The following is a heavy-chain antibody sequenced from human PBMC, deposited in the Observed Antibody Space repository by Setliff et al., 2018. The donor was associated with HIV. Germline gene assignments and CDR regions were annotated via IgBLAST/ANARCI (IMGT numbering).Heavy chain of an antibody. J-gene: IGHJ4*02. CDR3: ARQFRYPGIAVAGIDY. D-gene: IGHD6-19*01. V-gene: IGHV4-61*09. CDR1: GDSISSGSYY. CDR2: TYTSGST. Sequence: SETLSLTCSVSGDSISSGSYYWSWIRLPAGKGLEWIGYTYTSGSTNYNPSLKSRVTISVDTSKNQFSLRLGSVTAADTAIYYCARQFRYPGIAVAGIDYWGQGTLVTVSS.